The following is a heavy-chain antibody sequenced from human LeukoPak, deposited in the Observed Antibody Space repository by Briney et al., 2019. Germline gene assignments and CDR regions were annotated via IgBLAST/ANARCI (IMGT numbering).Heavy chain of an antibody. V-gene: IGHV1-46*01. J-gene: IGHJ4*02. Sequence: GASVKVSCKASGYTFTSYHMHWVRQAPGQGLEWMGIINPSGGSTRYAQKFQGRVTMTRDMSTSTVYMELSSLRSEDTAVYYCASYPDCSGGSCHSYDWGQGTLVTVSS. CDR3: ASYPDCSGGSCHSYD. CDR1: GYTFTSYH. D-gene: IGHD2-15*01. CDR2: INPSGGST.